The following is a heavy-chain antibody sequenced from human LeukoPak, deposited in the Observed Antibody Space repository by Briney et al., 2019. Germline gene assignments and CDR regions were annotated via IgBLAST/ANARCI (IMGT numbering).Heavy chain of an antibody. CDR1: GGSISSYY. J-gene: IGHJ4*02. D-gene: IGHD2-21*02. CDR3: ARGRVTKEYYFDY. Sequence: PSETLSLTCTVSGGSISSYYWSWIRQPPGKGLKWIGYIYYSGSTNYNPSLKSRVTISVDTSKNQFSLKLSSVTAADTAVYYCARGRVTKEYYFDYWGQGTLVTVSS. CDR2: IYYSGST. V-gene: IGHV4-59*08.